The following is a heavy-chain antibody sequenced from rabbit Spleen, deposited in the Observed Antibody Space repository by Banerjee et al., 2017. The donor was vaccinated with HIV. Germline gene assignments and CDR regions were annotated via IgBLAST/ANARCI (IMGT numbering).Heavy chain of an antibody. V-gene: IGHV1S45*01. Sequence: QEQLEESGGDLVKPEGSLTLTCTASGFSLSNNYVMCWVRQAPGKGLEWITCINMVTGKSVYASWAKGRFIMSRTSSTKVTLQMTSLTAADTATYFCARDLSGGSYDYKLWGPGTLVTVS. CDR3: ARDLSGGSYDYKL. CDR1: GFSLSNNYV. CDR2: INMVTGKS. J-gene: IGHJ4*01. D-gene: IGHD8-1*01.